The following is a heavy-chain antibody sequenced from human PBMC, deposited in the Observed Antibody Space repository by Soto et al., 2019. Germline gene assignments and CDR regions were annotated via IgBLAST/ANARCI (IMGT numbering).Heavy chain of an antibody. CDR3: AKATATGGGAFEI. Sequence: PGGALRLSCAASGFTFSSYDMSWVRQAPGKGLEWVSTIVGGGSTHYEDSVKGRFTISRDTSQNTVYPQMNSLTAGDTAVYYCAKATATGGGAFEICGQGTMVTVSS. CDR2: IVGGGST. V-gene: IGHV3-23*01. CDR1: GFTFSSYD. D-gene: IGHD2-8*02. J-gene: IGHJ3*02.